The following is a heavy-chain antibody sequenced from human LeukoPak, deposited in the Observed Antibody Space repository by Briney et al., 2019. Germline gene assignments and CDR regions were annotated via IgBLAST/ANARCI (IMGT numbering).Heavy chain of an antibody. CDR1: GFTFSSYG. D-gene: IGHD2-15*01. V-gene: IGHV3-23*01. Sequence: GGSLRLSCAASGFTFSSYGMSWVRQAPGKGLEWVSAISPSGRNTYYADSVKGRFIISRDNSKNTLYLQMNSLRAEDTAVYYCAKGVGYCSGGSCQQFDYWGQGTLVTVSS. CDR3: AKGVGYCSGGSCQQFDY. J-gene: IGHJ4*02. CDR2: ISPSGRNT.